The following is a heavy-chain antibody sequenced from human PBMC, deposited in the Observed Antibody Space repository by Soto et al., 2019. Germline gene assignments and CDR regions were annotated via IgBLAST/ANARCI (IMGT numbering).Heavy chain of an antibody. CDR2: ISYDGSNK. V-gene: IGHV3-30*18. CDR3: AKDRDYYGSGSHYFDY. J-gene: IGHJ4*02. Sequence: GGSLRLSCAASGFTFSSYGMHWVRQAPGKGLEWVAVISYDGSNKYYADSVKGRFTISRDNSKNTLYLQMNSARDEDTDVYYCAKDRDYYGSGSHYFDYWGQGTLVTVSS. D-gene: IGHD3-10*01. CDR1: GFTFSSYG.